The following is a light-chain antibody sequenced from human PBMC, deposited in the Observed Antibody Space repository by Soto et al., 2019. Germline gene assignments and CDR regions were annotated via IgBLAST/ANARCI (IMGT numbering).Light chain of an antibody. Sequence: DIQMTQSPSTLSASVGDRVTISCRASQSISTWLAWYQQKPGKAPKLLIYKASSLESGVPSRFSGSGSGTEFTLNISRLQPDDFATYYCQQYCYWWTFGQGTKVDIX. CDR1: QSISTW. CDR2: KAS. CDR3: QQYCYWWT. J-gene: IGKJ1*01. V-gene: IGKV1-5*03.